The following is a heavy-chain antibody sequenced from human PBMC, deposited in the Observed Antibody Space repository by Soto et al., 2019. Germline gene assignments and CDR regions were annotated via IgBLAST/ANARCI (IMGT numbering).Heavy chain of an antibody. D-gene: IGHD3-3*01. Sequence: PSETLSLTCTVSGGSISSGGYYWSGIRQHPGKGLEWIGYIYYSGSTYYNPSLKSRVTISVDTSKNQFSLKLSSVTAADTAVYYCARGVLGTYYDFWSGYYAPGYYYMDVWGKGTTVTVSS. CDR2: IYYSGST. CDR3: ARGVLGTYYDFWSGYYAPGYYYMDV. V-gene: IGHV4-31*03. J-gene: IGHJ6*03. CDR1: GGSISSGGYY.